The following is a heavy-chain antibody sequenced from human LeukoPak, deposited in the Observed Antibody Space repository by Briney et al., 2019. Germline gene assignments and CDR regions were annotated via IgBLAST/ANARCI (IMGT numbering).Heavy chain of an antibody. Sequence: SVKVSCKASGGTFSSYAISWVRQAPGQGLEWMGRIIPILGIANYAQKFQGRVTITADKSTSTAYMELSSLRFEDTAVYYCARDPMKYYYDSSSYYYMGWFDPWGQGTLVTVSS. CDR2: IIPILGIA. J-gene: IGHJ5*02. D-gene: IGHD3-22*01. V-gene: IGHV1-69*04. CDR1: GGTFSSYA. CDR3: ARDPMKYYYDSSSYYYMGWFDP.